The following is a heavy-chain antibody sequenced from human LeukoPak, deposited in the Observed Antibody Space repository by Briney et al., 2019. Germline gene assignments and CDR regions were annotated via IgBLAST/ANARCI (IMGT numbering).Heavy chain of an antibody. CDR3: ARVVAVAGSPNYNWFDP. J-gene: IGHJ5*02. V-gene: IGHV4-59*12. Sequence: SETLSLTCTVSGGSISSYYWSWIRQPPGKGLEWIGYIYYSGSTNYNPSLKSRVTMSVDTSKNQFSLKLSSVTAADTAVYYCARVVAVAGSPNYNWFDPWGQGTLVTVSS. CDR1: GGSISSYY. D-gene: IGHD6-19*01. CDR2: IYYSGST.